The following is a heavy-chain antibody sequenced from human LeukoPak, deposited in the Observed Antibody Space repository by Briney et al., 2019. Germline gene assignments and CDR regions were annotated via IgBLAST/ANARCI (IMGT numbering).Heavy chain of an antibody. Sequence: PGGSLRLSCAASGFTVSSNYMSWVRQAPGKGLEWVSVIYSGGSTYYADSVKGRFTISRDNSKNTLYLQMNSLRAEDTAVYYCAVEWLLDAFDIWGQGTMVTVSS. CDR3: AVEWLLDAFDI. J-gene: IGHJ3*02. CDR2: IYSGGST. CDR1: GFTVSSNY. D-gene: IGHD3-3*01. V-gene: IGHV3-53*01.